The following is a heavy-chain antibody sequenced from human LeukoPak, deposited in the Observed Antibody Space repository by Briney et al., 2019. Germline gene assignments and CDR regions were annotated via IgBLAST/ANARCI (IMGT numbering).Heavy chain of an antibody. CDR3: AKDEGAAAAGKVDICDY. Sequence: PGGSLRLSCAASGFTFSIFAMSWVRQAPGKGLEWVSTIRGSGGSTYYADSVKGRFTISRDNSKNTLYLQMNSLRAEDTAVYYCAKDEGAAAAGKVDICDYWGPGTLVTVSS. D-gene: IGHD6-13*01. V-gene: IGHV3-23*01. CDR1: GFTFSIFA. CDR2: IRGSGGST. J-gene: IGHJ4*02.